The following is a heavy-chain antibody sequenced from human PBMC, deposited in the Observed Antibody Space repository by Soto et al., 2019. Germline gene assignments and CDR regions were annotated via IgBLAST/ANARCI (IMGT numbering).Heavy chain of an antibody. D-gene: IGHD4-17*01. J-gene: IGHJ4*02. CDR3: ARPYGDPY. Sequence: EPMRISWMGCGYRVTSFWIGWVRQMPGKGLEWMGIIYPDDSDTRYSPSFLGQVTISADKSISTAYLQWRSLKASDTAMYYCARPYGDPYWGQGTLVTVSS. CDR1: GYRVTSFW. CDR2: IYPDDSDT. V-gene: IGHV5-51*01.